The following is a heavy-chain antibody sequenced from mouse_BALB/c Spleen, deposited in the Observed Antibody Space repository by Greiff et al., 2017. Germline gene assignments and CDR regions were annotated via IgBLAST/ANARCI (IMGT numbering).Heavy chain of an antibody. J-gene: IGHJ1*01. CDR1: GYTFTSYV. V-gene: IGHV1-14*01. CDR3: ARGITTVVERYFDV. D-gene: IGHD1-1*01. Sequence: VQLKQSGPELVKPGASVKMSCKASGYTFTSYVMHWVKQKPGQGLEWIGYINPYNDGTKYNEKFKGKATLTSDKSSSTAYMELSSLTSEDSAVYYCARGITTVVERYFDVWGAGTTVTVSS. CDR2: INPYNDGT.